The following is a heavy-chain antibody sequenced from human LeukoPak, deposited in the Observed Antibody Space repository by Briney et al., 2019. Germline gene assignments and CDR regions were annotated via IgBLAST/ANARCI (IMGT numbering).Heavy chain of an antibody. CDR2: ISYDGSNK. D-gene: IGHD6-6*01. CDR1: GFTFSNYA. J-gene: IGHJ6*02. CDR3: AMGAARPSPPTNKHNLWVMDV. V-gene: IGHV3-30-3*01. Sequence: PGRSLRLSCAASGFTFSNYAMHWVRQAPGKGLEWVAVISYDGSNKYYADPVKGRFTISRDNSKNTLYLQMNSLRAEDTAVYYCAMGAARPSPPTNKHNLWVMDVWGQGTTVTVSS.